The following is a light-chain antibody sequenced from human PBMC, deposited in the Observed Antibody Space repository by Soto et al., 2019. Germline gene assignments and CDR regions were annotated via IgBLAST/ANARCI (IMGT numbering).Light chain of an antibody. V-gene: IGLV2-14*01. CDR2: EVR. Sequence: QSALTQPASESGSPGQSITISCAGTMRDVGAYNLVSWYQQHPGRAPQLIIYEVRNRPSGISFRFSGSKSGNTASLTISGLQAEDEADYYCSSYTSKSSLIFGGGTKLTVL. J-gene: IGLJ2*01. CDR1: MRDVGAYNL. CDR3: SSYTSKSSLI.